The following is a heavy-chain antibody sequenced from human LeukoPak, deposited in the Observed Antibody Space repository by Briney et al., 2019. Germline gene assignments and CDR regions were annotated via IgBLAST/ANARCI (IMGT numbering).Heavy chain of an antibody. CDR2: IYYSGST. Sequence: PSETLSLTCTVSGGSISSYYWSWIRQPPGKELEYIGFIYYSGSTNYNPSLKSRVTISIDTSKNQFSLRLSSVTAADTAIYYCASRRRDGYIFDSWGQGTLVTVSS. J-gene: IGHJ4*02. D-gene: IGHD5-24*01. CDR1: GGSISSYY. CDR3: ASRRRDGYIFDS. V-gene: IGHV4-59*01.